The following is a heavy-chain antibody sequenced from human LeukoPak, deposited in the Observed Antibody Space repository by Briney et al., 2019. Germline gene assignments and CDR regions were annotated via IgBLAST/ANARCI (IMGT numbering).Heavy chain of an antibody. CDR1: GGSFSGYY. Sequence: SETLSLTCAVYGGSFSGYYWSWIRQPPGKGLEWIGEINHSGSTNYNPSLKSRVTISVDTSKNQFSLSLDSVTTADTAVYYCARGLASGYPPIPFDYWGQGTLVTVSS. D-gene: IGHD3-3*01. CDR2: INHSGST. V-gene: IGHV4-34*01. J-gene: IGHJ4*02. CDR3: ARGLASGYPPIPFDY.